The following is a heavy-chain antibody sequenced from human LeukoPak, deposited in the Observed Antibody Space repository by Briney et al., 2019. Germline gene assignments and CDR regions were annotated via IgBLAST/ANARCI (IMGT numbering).Heavy chain of an antibody. J-gene: IGHJ6*02. CDR1: GFTFSSYA. CDR2: ISYEGSNK. V-gene: IGHV3-30-3*01. CDR3: ARVGAARSYYYYGMDV. Sequence: GGSLRLFCAASGFTFSSYAMHGVRQAPGKGLEGVVVISYEGSNKYYADSVKGRFTISRDNSKNTLYLQMNSLRAEDTAVYYCARVGAARSYYYYGMDVWGQGPTVTVSS. D-gene: IGHD6-6*01.